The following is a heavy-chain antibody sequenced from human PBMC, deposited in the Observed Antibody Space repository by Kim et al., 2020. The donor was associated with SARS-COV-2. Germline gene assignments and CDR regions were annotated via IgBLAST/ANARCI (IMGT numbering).Heavy chain of an antibody. J-gene: IGHJ5*02. CDR3: ASSKGYSSSWYGGFDP. CDR2: ISSSSSTI. Sequence: GGSLRLSCAASGFTFSSYSMNWVRQAPGKGLEWVSYISSSSSTIYYADSVKGRFTISRDNAKNSLYLQMNSLRAEDTAVYYCASSKGYSSSWYGGFDPWGQGTLVTVSS. CDR1: GFTFSSYS. D-gene: IGHD6-13*01. V-gene: IGHV3-48*04.